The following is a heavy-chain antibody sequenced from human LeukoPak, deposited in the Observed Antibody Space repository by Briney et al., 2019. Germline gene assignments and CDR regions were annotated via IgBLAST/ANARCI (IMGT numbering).Heavy chain of an antibody. D-gene: IGHD2-15*01. Sequence: GGSLRLSCAASGFTFSSYAMSWVRQAPGKGLEWVSAISGSGGSTYYADSVKGRFTISRDNSKNTLYLQMNSLRSDDTAVYYCARDQWWELGHVDFDYWGQGTLVTVSS. V-gene: IGHV3-23*01. J-gene: IGHJ4*02. CDR2: ISGSGGST. CDR3: ARDQWWELGHVDFDY. CDR1: GFTFSSYA.